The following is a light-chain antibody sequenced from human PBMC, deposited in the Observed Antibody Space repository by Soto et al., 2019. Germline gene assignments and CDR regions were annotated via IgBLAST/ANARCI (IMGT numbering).Light chain of an antibody. J-gene: IGLJ3*02. Sequence: QSALTQSPSASASLGASVKLTCTLSGGHSSYAIAWHQQQPEKGPRYLMNLNNDGSHTKGDGIPDRFSGSSSGAERYLTISSLQSEDEADYYCQTWATGIRVFGGGTKLTVL. V-gene: IGLV4-69*01. CDR3: QTWATGIRV. CDR2: LNNDGSH. CDR1: GGHSSYA.